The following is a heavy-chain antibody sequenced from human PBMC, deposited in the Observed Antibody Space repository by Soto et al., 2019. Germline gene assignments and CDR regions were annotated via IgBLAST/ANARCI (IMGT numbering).Heavy chain of an antibody. Sequence: ASVKVSCKVSGYTLTELSMHWVRQAPGKGLEWMGDFDPEDGETIYAQKFQGRVTMTEDTSTDTAYMELSSLRSEDTAVYYCATDYGGRHLAHAFDIWGQGKMVYVS. CDR1: GYTLTELS. CDR3: ATDYGGRHLAHAFDI. V-gene: IGHV1-24*01. CDR2: FDPEDGET. D-gene: IGHD1-26*01. J-gene: IGHJ3*02.